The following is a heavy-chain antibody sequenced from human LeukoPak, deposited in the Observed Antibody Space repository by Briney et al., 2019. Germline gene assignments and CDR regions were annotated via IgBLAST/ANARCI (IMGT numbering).Heavy chain of an antibody. CDR1: GGSISNYY. CDR2: ISYSGST. V-gene: IGHV4-59*01. D-gene: IGHD5-12*01. CDR3: ARAADSGQPHYYYYYMDV. Sequence: PSETLSLTCTVSGGSISNYYWNWIRQSPGKGLEWIGYISYSGSTNYNPSLKSRVTVSADTSKNQFSLKVNSVTAADTAVYYCARAADSGQPHYYYYYMDVWGKGTTVTVSS. J-gene: IGHJ6*03.